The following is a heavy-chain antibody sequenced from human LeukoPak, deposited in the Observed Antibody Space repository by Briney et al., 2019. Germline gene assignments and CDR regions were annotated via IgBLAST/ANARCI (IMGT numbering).Heavy chain of an antibody. CDR1: GFTFSSYW. J-gene: IGHJ4*02. CDR3: AREVVSSGWYRGTYFDY. Sequence: GGSLRLSCAASGFTFSSYWMSWVRQAPGKGLEWVANIKQEGSEKYYVDSVKGRFTISRDNAKNSLYLQMNSLRAEDTAVYYCAREVVSSGWYRGTYFDYWGQGTLVTVSS. V-gene: IGHV3-7*01. D-gene: IGHD6-19*01. CDR2: IKQEGSEK.